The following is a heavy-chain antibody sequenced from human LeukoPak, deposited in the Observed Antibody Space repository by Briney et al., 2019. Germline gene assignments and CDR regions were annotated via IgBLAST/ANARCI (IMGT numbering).Heavy chain of an antibody. CDR1: GFTFSSYA. D-gene: IGHD4-17*01. CDR2: IKQDGSEK. CDR3: ARDEDDYGDLRGSFDY. Sequence: HPGGSLRLSCAASGFTFSSYAMHWVRQAPGKGLEWVANIKQDGSEKYYVDSVKGRFTISRDNAKNSLYLQMNSLRAEDTAVYYCARDEDDYGDLRGSFDYWGQGTLVTVSS. V-gene: IGHV3-7*01. J-gene: IGHJ4*02.